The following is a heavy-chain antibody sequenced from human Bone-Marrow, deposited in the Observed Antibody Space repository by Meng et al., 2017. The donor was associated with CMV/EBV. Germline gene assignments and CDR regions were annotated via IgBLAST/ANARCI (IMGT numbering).Heavy chain of an antibody. V-gene: IGHV3-7*01. Sequence: GESLKISCAASGFTFSSYWMSWVRQAPGKGLEWVANIKQDGSEKYYVDSVKGRLTISRDNAKNSLYLQMNSLRAEDTAVYYCARDGGDRAKKPNYGMDVWGQGTTVTVSS. CDR3: ARDGGDRAKKPNYGMDV. J-gene: IGHJ6*02. D-gene: IGHD3-10*01. CDR1: GFTFSSYW. CDR2: IKQDGSEK.